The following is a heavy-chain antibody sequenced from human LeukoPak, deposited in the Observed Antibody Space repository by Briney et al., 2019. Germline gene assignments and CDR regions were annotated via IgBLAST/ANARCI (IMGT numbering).Heavy chain of an antibody. CDR2: ISRSSSYI. Sequence: PGGSLRLSCAASGFTFSSYSMNWVRQAPGKGLEWVSSISRSSSYIYYADSVKGRFTISRDNAKNSLYLQMNSLRAEGTAVYYCAKHESGSHYYDSSGPFQHWGQGTLVTVSS. D-gene: IGHD3-22*01. J-gene: IGHJ1*01. CDR3: AKHESGSHYYDSSGPFQH. V-gene: IGHV3-21*01. CDR1: GFTFSSYS.